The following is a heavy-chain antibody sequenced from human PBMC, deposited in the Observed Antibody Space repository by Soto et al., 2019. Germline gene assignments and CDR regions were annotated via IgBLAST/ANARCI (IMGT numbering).Heavy chain of an antibody. Sequence: QVHLVQSGAEVKNPGASVKLSCKASGYIFTNYYIHXVRQAPGQGLEWMAIINPLGGSTNXXXXXXXXXXXXXXXXXXXXXXXXSSLRSEDTAIYYCARDLAAGDYWGQGTLVTVSS. CDR1: GYIFTNYY. J-gene: IGHJ4*02. V-gene: IGHV1-46*01. D-gene: IGHD6-13*01. CDR2: INPLGGST. CDR3: ARDLAAGDY.